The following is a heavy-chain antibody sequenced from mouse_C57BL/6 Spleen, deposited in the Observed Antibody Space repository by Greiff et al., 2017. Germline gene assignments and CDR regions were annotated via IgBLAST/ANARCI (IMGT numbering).Heavy chain of an antibody. Sequence: VESGGGLVQSGRSLRLSCATSGFTFSDFYMEWVRQAPGKGLEWIAASRNKANDYTTEYSASVKGRFIVSRDTSQSILYLQMNALRAEDTAIYYCARDALAPMDYWGQGTSVTVSS. CDR2: SRNKANDYTT. J-gene: IGHJ4*01. CDR1: GFTFSDFY. V-gene: IGHV7-1*01. CDR3: ARDALAPMDY.